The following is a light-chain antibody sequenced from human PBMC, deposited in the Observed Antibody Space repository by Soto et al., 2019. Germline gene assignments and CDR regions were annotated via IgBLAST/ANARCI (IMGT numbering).Light chain of an antibody. Sequence: EIVLTQSPGTLSLSPGERATLSCRASQSVRSSYLAWYQQKPGQAPRLLIYGASSRATGIPDRFSGSGSGTDFTLTVSRLEPEDFAVYYCQQYDSPGTFGQGTKVDIK. J-gene: IGKJ1*01. CDR1: QSVRSSY. CDR2: GAS. CDR3: QQYDSPGT. V-gene: IGKV3-20*01.